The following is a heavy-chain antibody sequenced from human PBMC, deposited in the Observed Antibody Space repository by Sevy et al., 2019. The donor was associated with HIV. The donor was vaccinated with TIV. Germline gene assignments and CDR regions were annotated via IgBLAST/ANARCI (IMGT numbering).Heavy chain of an antibody. CDR3: AREDFGSSWLYYYIDV. V-gene: IGHV4-4*07. CDR1: GGSISGYY. D-gene: IGHD6-13*01. CDR2: VYASSST. Sequence: SETLSLTCTVSGGSISGYYWSWIRQPAGKGLEWIGRVYASSSTNYNPSLRSRVTISVDTSRNQFSLNLQSVTAAETAVYYCAREDFGSSWLYYYIDVWGKGTPVTVSS. J-gene: IGHJ6*03.